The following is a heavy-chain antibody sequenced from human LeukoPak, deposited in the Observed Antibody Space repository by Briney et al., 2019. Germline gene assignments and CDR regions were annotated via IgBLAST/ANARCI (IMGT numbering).Heavy chain of an antibody. CDR1: GFSFSSYA. CDR2: ISYDGSNK. D-gene: IGHD6-19*01. Sequence: GRSLRLSCAASGFSFSSYAMHWVRQAPGKGLEWVAVISYDGSNKYYADSVKGRFTISRDNSKNTLYLQMNSLRAEDTAVYYCARDLKARIAVAGSLGYWGQGTLVTVSS. J-gene: IGHJ4*02. V-gene: IGHV3-30-3*01. CDR3: ARDLKARIAVAGSLGY.